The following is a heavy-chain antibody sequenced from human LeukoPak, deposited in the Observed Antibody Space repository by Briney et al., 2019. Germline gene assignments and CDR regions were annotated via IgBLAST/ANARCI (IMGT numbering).Heavy chain of an antibody. D-gene: IGHD1-26*01. CDR3: AKDPSRGSYTYYFDY. CDR2: IRYDGSNK. V-gene: IGHV3-30*02. J-gene: IGHJ4*02. Sequence: GGSLRLSCAASGFTFSSYGMHWVRQAPGKGLEWVAFIRYDGSNKYYADSVKGRFTISRDNSKNTLYLQMNSLRAEDTAVYYCAKDPSRGSYTYYFDYWGQGTLVTVSS. CDR1: GFTFSSYG.